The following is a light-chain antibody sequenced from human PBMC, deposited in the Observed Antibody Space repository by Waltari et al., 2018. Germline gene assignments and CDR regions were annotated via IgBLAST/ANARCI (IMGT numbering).Light chain of an antibody. CDR2: KDS. Sequence: SSELPQPPSLSVSPGQTAKPPCSGDALAKQYPYWYQQKSVQAPVSLIYKDSERPSMIAERFSGASSGTTVTLTISGVQAEDEADYFCQSSDSSGTWVFGGGTKLTVL. CDR1: ALAKQY. J-gene: IGLJ3*02. CDR3: QSSDSSGTWV. V-gene: IGLV3-25*03.